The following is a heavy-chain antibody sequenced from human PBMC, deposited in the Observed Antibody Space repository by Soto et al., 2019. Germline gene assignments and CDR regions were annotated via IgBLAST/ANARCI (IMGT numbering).Heavy chain of an antibody. V-gene: IGHV4-59*01. J-gene: IGHJ3*02. CDR3: ARDRPRYCSGGSCYSNAFDI. Sequence: QVQLQESGPGLVKPSETLSLTCTVSGGSISSYYWSWIRQPPGKGLEWIGYIYYSGSTNYNPSLKSRVTISVDTSKNQFSLKLSSVTAADTAVYYCARDRPRYCSGGSCYSNAFDIWGQGTMVTVSS. CDR1: GGSISSYY. D-gene: IGHD2-15*01. CDR2: IYYSGST.